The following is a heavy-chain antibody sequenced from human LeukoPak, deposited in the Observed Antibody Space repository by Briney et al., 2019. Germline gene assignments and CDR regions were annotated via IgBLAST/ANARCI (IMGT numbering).Heavy chain of an antibody. CDR3: AVIPAYYYDSSGYYYVGYFQH. J-gene: IGHJ1*01. CDR1: GFTFSSYS. CDR2: ISSSSSYI. D-gene: IGHD3-22*01. Sequence: GGSLRLSCAASGFTFSSYSMNWVRQAPGKGLEWVSSISSSSSYIYYADSVKGRFTISRDNAKNSLYLQMNSLRAEDTAVYYCAVIPAYYYDSSGYYYVGYFQHWGQGTLVTVSS. V-gene: IGHV3-21*04.